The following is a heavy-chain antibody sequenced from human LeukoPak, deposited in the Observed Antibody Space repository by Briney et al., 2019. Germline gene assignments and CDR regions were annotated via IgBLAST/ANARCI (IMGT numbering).Heavy chain of an antibody. D-gene: IGHD2-2*01. CDR1: SGSFTGYS. CDR3: ARYRSYCTSTTCYRDWFDP. CDR2: INHSGST. J-gene: IGHJ5*02. V-gene: IGHV4-34*01. Sequence: SETLSLTCAVYSGSFTGYSWSWIRQPPGKGLEWIREINHSGSTNYNPSLKSRVTISVDTSKNQFSLKLTSVTAADTAVYYCARYRSYCTSTTCYRDWFDPWGQGTLVTVSS.